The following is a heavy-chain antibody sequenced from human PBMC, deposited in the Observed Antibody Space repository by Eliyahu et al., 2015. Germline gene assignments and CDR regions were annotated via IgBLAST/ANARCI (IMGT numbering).Heavy chain of an antibody. CDR3: ARDGLRGNYNVLGMDV. CDR1: GXDXNNYW. Sequence: EEQLVESGGXLVQPGGSXRLXCTVXGXDXNNYWMSWVRQAPGKGLEWVANIKQDASEKYFVQSVKGRFTISRDNAKKSVYLQMNSLRAEDSAIYYCARDGLRGNYNVLGMDVWGHGTTVTVSS. CDR2: IKQDASEK. D-gene: IGHD5-24*01. J-gene: IGHJ6*02. V-gene: IGHV3-7*01.